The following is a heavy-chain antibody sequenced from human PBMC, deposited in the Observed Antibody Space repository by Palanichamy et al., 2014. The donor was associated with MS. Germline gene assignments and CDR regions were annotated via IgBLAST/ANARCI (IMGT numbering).Heavy chain of an antibody. V-gene: IGHV3-30-3*01. D-gene: IGHD1-26*01. CDR1: GFTFSIYA. CDR2: ITYDGNNK. J-gene: IGHJ4*02. CDR3: ARDQLPRLGPNEDDFDY. Sequence: QVQLVESGGGVVQPGRSLRLSCAASGFTFSIYAMHWVRQAPGKGLEWVAVITYDGNNKYYADSVKGRFTISRDNSKNTLYLQMNSLRAEDTAVYYCARDQLPRLGPNEDDFDYWGQGTLVTVSS.